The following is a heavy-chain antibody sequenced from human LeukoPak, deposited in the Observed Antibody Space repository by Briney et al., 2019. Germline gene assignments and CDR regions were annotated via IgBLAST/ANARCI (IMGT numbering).Heavy chain of an antibody. CDR2: IIPIFGTA. J-gene: IGHJ5*02. D-gene: IGHD3-3*01. CDR1: GYTFTSYY. V-gene: IGHV1-69*13. CDR3: ARGVRFLEWSAKIDWFDP. Sequence: SVKVSCKASGYTFTSYYMHWVRQAPGQGLEWMGGIIPIFGTANYAQKFQGRVTITADESTSTAYMELSSLRSEDTAVYYCARGVRFLEWSAKIDWFDPWGQGTLVTVSS.